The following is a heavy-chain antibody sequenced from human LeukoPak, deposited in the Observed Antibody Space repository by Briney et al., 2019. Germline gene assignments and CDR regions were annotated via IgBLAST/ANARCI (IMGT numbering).Heavy chain of an antibody. Sequence: GGSLRLSCTASGFTFGDHAMSWVRQAPGKGLEWVGFISSKGYGGSTEYAASVKGRFTISRDESKGIAYLQMNSQKIEDTAVYCTRGPTQQWLYYGMDVWGQGTTVIVSS. CDR3: TRGPTQQWLYYGMDV. V-gene: IGHV3-49*04. CDR1: GFTFGDHA. CDR2: ISSKGYGGST. J-gene: IGHJ6*02. D-gene: IGHD5-18*01.